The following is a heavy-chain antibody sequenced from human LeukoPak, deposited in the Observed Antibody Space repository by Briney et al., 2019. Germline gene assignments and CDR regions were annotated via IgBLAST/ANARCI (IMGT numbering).Heavy chain of an antibody. V-gene: IGHV3-74*01. CDR3: ARDGGSGNFDK. Sequence: SLRLSSAAYVFRFSGYWMHRVRKAPGKGLACVLVIRSDGSITVYADLVKGRFTIYRDSAKNTLYLQMNSLRAEDTAVYYCARDGGSGNFDKWGQGTLVSVSS. CDR2: IRSDGSIT. J-gene: IGHJ4*02. CDR1: VFRFSGYW. D-gene: IGHD3-16*01.